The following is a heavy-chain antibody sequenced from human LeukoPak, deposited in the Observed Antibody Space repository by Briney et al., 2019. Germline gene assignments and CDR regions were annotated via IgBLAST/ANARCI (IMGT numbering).Heavy chain of an antibody. V-gene: IGHV3-53*04. J-gene: IGHJ4*02. CDR3: ARDVASGGGVMN. CDR1: GFTVSSNY. D-gene: IGHD3-16*01. Sequence: GGSLRLSCAASGFTVSSNYMSWVRQAPGKGLEWVSVIYSGGSTYYADSVKGRLTISRHNSKNTLYLQMNSLRAEDTAVYYCARDVASGGGVMNWGQGTLVTVSS. CDR2: IYSGGST.